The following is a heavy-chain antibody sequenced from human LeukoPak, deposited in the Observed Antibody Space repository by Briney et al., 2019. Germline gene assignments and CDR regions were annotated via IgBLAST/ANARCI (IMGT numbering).Heavy chain of an antibody. Sequence: GGSLRLSCAASGFTFSGYAMHWVRQAPGKGLEWVAVISYDGSNKYYADSVKGRFTISRDNSKNTLYLQMNSLRAEDTAVYYCARVSTLLDVWGKGITVTVSS. CDR2: ISYDGSNK. CDR3: ARVSTLLDV. CDR1: GFTFSGYA. J-gene: IGHJ6*04. V-gene: IGHV3-30*01.